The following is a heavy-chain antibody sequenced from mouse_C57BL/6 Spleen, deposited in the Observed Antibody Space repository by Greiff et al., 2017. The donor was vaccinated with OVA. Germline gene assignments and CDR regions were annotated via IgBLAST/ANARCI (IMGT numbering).Heavy chain of an antibody. Sequence: EVQLVESEGGLVQPGSSMKLSCTASGFTFSDYYMAWVRQVPEKGLEWVANINYDGSSTYYLDSLKSRFIISRDNAKNILYLQMSSLKSEDTATYYCARVHYGSSYVSYWYFDVWGTGTTVTVSS. CDR3: ARVHYGSSYVSYWYFDV. V-gene: IGHV5-16*01. J-gene: IGHJ1*03. D-gene: IGHD1-1*01. CDR1: GFTFSDYY. CDR2: INYDGSST.